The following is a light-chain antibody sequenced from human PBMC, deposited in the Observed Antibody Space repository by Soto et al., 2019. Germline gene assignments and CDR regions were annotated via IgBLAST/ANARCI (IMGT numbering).Light chain of an antibody. CDR1: SSDVGGSNY. Sequence: QSALTQPASVSGSPGQSITISCTGTSSDVGGSNYVSWYQQLPGKVPKLMIYDVSDRPSGVSNRFSGSKSGNTPSLTISGLQAEDEADYYCSSYTSSSLYVFGTGTKVTVL. CDR3: SSYTSSSLYV. CDR2: DVS. J-gene: IGLJ1*01. V-gene: IGLV2-14*01.